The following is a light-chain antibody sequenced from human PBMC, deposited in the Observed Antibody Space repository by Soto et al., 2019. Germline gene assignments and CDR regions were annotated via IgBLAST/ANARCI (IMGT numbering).Light chain of an antibody. J-gene: IGKJ1*01. CDR2: GAS. Sequence: EIVITRSPATLSVSPGERATLSCRASQSVSSNLAWYQQKPGQAPRLLIYGASTRATGIPARFSGSGSGTEFTLTISRLEPEDFAVYYCQQYGSSRWTFGQGTKVDIK. CDR3: QQYGSSRWT. CDR1: QSVSSN. V-gene: IGKV3-15*01.